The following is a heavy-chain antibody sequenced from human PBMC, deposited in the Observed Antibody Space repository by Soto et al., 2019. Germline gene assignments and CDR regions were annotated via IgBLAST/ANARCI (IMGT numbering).Heavy chain of an antibody. Sequence: PGGSLRLSCAASGFTFSSFAMSWVRQAPGKGLEWVSSISGSGESTYYADSVKGRLSISRDNSKNTLYLQMNSLRAEDTAVYYCEKRREGGYYIFDYWGQGTPVTVSS. CDR3: EKRREGGYYIFDY. V-gene: IGHV3-23*01. CDR2: ISGSGEST. D-gene: IGHD3-10*01. J-gene: IGHJ4*02. CDR1: GFTFSSFA.